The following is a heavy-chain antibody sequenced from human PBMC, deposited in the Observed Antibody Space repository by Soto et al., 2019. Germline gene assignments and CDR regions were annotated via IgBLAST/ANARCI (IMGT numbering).Heavy chain of an antibody. D-gene: IGHD2-21*02. CDR3: TSAWGDLRSLDY. Sequence: EVQLVESGGGLVQPGESLRLSCAASGFTFSDHYMDWVRQAPGKGLEWVARHRNTANGYTTEYAASVKGRFTISRDDSRNSVYLQMNSLKTEDSAVYYCTSAWGDLRSLDYWGQGTLVTVS. CDR2: HRNTANGYTT. J-gene: IGHJ4*02. CDR1: GFTFSDHY. V-gene: IGHV3-72*01.